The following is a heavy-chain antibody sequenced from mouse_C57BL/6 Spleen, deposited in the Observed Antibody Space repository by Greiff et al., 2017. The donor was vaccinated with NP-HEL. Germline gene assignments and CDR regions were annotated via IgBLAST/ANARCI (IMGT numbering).Heavy chain of an antibody. Sequence: ESGPGMVKPSQSLSLTCTVTGYSITSGYDWHWIRHFPGNKLEWMGYISYSGSTNYNPSLKSRISITHDTSKNHFFLKLNSVTTEDTATYYCASTYYSNSWFAYWGQGTLVTVSA. CDR3: ASTYYSNSWFAY. CDR1: GYSITSGYD. V-gene: IGHV3-1*01. CDR2: ISYSGST. J-gene: IGHJ3*01. D-gene: IGHD2-5*01.